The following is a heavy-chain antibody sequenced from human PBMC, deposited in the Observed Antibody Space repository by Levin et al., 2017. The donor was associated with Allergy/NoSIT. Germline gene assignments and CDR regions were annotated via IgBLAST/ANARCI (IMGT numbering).Heavy chain of an antibody. CDR3: ARDRVGATGVAFDI. J-gene: IGHJ3*02. CDR1: GYTFTSYY. V-gene: IGHV1-46*01. D-gene: IGHD1-26*01. Sequence: ASVKVSCKASGYTFTSYYIHWVRQAPGQGLEWMGIINPSGGSTNYAQKVQGRVTMTRDTSTSTVYMELSSLRSEDTAVYYCARDRVGATGVAFDIWGQGTMVTVSS. CDR2: INPSGGST.